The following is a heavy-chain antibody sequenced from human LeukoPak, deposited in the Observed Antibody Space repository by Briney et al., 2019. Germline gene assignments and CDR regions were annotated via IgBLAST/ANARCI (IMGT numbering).Heavy chain of an antibody. Sequence: GGSLRLSCAASGFTFSSYWMSWVRQAPGKGLEWVANIKQDGSEKYYVDSVKGRFTISRDNAKNSLYLQMNSLRAEDTAVYYCARTGTYYDILTGYYPTSFDYWGQGTLVTVS. CDR3: ARTGTYYDILTGYYPTSFDY. V-gene: IGHV3-7*03. CDR2: IKQDGSEK. J-gene: IGHJ4*02. CDR1: GFTFSSYW. D-gene: IGHD3-9*01.